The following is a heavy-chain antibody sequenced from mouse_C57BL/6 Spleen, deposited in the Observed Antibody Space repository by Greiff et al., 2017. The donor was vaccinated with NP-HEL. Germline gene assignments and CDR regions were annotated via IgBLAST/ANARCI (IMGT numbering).Heavy chain of an antibody. V-gene: IGHV1-52*01. CDR2: IDPSDSET. D-gene: IGHD1-1*01. CDR1: GYTFTSYW. J-gene: IGHJ2*01. Sequence: QVQLKQPGAELVRPGSSVKLSCKASGYTFTSYWMHWVKQRPIQGLEWIGNIDPSDSETHYNQKFKDKATLTVDKSSSTAYMQLSSLTSEDSAVYYCARAHYGSSYDYFDYWGQGTTLTVSS. CDR3: ARAHYGSSYDYFDY.